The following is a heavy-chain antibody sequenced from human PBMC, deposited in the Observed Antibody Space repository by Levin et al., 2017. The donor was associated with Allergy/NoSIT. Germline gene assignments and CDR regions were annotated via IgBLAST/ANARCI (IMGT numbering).Heavy chain of an antibody. D-gene: IGHD2-15*01. Sequence: SCAASGFTFSSYEMNWVRQAPGKGLEWVSYISSGGSTISSSGTTIYYADSVKGRFTISRDNAKNSLYLQMNSLRPGDTAVYYCARGGFCSGSTCYPKNAFDVWGQGTVLTVSS. CDR2: ISSGGSTISSSGTTI. V-gene: IGHV3-48*03. J-gene: IGHJ3*01. CDR1: GFTFSSYE. CDR3: ARGGFCSGSTCYPKNAFDV.